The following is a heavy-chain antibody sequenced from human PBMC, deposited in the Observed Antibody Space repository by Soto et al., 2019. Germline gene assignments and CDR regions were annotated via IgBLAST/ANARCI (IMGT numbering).Heavy chain of an antibody. J-gene: IGHJ4*02. CDR2: ISSSSSYI. D-gene: IGHD4-4*01. Sequence: GGSLRLSCAASGFTFSSYSMNWVRQAPGKGLEWVSSISSSSSYIYYADSVKGRFTISRDNAKNTLYLQMNSLRAEDTAVYYCATYQRGPQYYFDYWGQGTLVTVSS. CDR3: ATYQRGPQYYFDY. CDR1: GFTFSSYS. V-gene: IGHV3-21*04.